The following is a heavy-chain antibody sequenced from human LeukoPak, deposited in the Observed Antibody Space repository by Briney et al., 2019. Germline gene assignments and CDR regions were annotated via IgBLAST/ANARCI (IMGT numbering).Heavy chain of an antibody. CDR2: IWYDGSNK. V-gene: IGHV3-33*01. Sequence: GGSLRLSCAASGFTFSSYGMHWVRQAPGKGLEWVAVIWYDGSNKYYADSVKGRSTISRDNSKNTLYLQMNSLRAEDTAVYYCARSRLSPLLWPGDFDYWGQGTLVTVSS. J-gene: IGHJ4*02. CDR1: GFTFSSYG. CDR3: ARSRLSPLLWPGDFDY. D-gene: IGHD3-10*01.